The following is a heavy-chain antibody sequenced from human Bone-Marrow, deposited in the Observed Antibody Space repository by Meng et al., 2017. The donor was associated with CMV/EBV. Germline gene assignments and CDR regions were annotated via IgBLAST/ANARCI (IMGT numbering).Heavy chain of an antibody. CDR1: GFTFSSYA. Sequence: GESLKISCAASGFTFSSYAMSWVRQAPGKGLEWVSVIYSGGSTYYADSVKGRFTISRDNSKNTLYLQMNSLRAEDTAVYYCARVSRSTIFGVVNYGMDVWGQGTTVTVSS. CDR3: ARVSRSTIFGVVNYGMDV. J-gene: IGHJ6*02. CDR2: IYSGGST. V-gene: IGHV3-53*01. D-gene: IGHD3-3*01.